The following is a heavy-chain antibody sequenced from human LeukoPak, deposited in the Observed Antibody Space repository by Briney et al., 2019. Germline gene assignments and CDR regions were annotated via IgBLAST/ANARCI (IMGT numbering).Heavy chain of an antibody. J-gene: IGHJ4*02. CDR3: ARDPPPWGSYDRSGYNSFDY. CDR1: GYTFTGYY. D-gene: IGHD3-22*01. V-gene: IGHV1-2*02. Sequence: ASVKVSCKASGYTFTGYYMHWVRQAPGQGLEWMGWINPNSGGTNYAQKFQGRVTMTRDTSISTAYMELSRLRSDDTAVYYCARDPPPWGSYDRSGYNSFDYWGQGTPVTVSS. CDR2: INPNSGGT.